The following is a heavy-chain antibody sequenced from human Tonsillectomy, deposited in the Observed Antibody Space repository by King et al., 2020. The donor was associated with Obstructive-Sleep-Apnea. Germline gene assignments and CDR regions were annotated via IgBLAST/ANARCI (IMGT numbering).Heavy chain of an antibody. V-gene: IGHV5-51*01. J-gene: IGHJ5*02. CDR2: IYPGDSDT. Sequence: QLVQSGAEVKKPGESLKISCKGFGYSFTSYWIGWVRQMPGKGLEWMGIIYPGDSDTRYSPSFQGQVTIPADKSINTAYLQWSSLKASDTAMYYCARQTRPLRNWFDPWGQGTLVTVSS. D-gene: IGHD3-16*01. CDR1: GYSFTSYW. CDR3: ARQTRPLRNWFDP.